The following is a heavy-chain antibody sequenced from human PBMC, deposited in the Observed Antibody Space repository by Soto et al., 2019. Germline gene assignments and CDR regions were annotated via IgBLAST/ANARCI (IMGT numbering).Heavy chain of an antibody. J-gene: IGHJ4*02. CDR1: GASISSGGYY. Sequence: PSETLSLTCAVSGASISSGGYYWSWIRHHPGKGLEWIGCIYYTGTTYYVPSLTGRVTFSVDTSKNQLSLHLRFVTAADTAIYYCARSYGISTKPFDYWGQGALVTVSS. CDR3: ARSYGISTKPFDY. V-gene: IGHV4-31*11. CDR2: IYYTGTT. D-gene: IGHD4-17*01.